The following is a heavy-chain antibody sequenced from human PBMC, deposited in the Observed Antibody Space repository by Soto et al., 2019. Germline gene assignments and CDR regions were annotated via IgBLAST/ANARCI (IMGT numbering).Heavy chain of an antibody. CDR1: GDTFTFYS. Sequence: ASVKVSCKASGDTFTFYSINWVRQAPGLGLEWMGRINPILSMSNYAQRFQGRVTMTADKSTSTAYMELSSLRSEDTAMYYCASSYGSGYRAFDYWGQGTLVTVSS. D-gene: IGHD3-10*01. V-gene: IGHV1-69*02. CDR3: ASSYGSGYRAFDY. CDR2: INPILSMS. J-gene: IGHJ4*02.